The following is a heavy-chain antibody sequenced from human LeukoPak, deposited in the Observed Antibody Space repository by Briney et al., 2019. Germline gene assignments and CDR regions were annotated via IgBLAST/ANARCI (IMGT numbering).Heavy chain of an antibody. D-gene: IGHD3-10*01. CDR2: IYYSGSA. J-gene: IGHJ4*02. CDR3: ARVNYGSATKEDY. V-gene: IGHV4-31*03. CDR1: GGSISSGGYY. Sequence: SQTLSLTCTVSGGSISSGGYYWSWIRQHPGKGLEWIGYIYYSGSAYYNPSLKSRVTISVDTSENQFSLKLSSVTAADTAVYYCARVNYGSATKEDYWGQGTLVTVSS.